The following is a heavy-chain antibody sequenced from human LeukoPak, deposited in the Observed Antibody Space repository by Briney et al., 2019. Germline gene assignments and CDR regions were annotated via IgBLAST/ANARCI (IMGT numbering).Heavy chain of an antibody. CDR1: GFTFSSYT. D-gene: IGHD5-12*01. CDR3: AKDREWLRFHGMDV. V-gene: IGHV3-21*01. CDR2: ISSRSNYI. Sequence: GGSLRLSCAASGFTFSSYTVNWVRQAPGKGLEWVSSISSRSNYIYYVDSVKGRFTISRDNAKNSLYLQMNSLRAEDTAVYYCAKDREWLRFHGMDVWGQGTTVTVSS. J-gene: IGHJ6*02.